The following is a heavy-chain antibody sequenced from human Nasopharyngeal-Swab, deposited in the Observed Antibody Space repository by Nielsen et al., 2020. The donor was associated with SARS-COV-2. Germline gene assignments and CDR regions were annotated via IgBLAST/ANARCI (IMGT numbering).Heavy chain of an antibody. Sequence: SETLSLTCAVYGGSFSGYYWSWIRQPTGKGLEWIGEINHSGSTNYNPSLKSRVTISVDTSKNQFSLKLSSVTAADTAVYYCARSLRITIFGVVIISRWFDPWGQGTLVTVSS. CDR1: GGSFSGYY. V-gene: IGHV4-34*01. J-gene: IGHJ5*02. D-gene: IGHD3-3*01. CDR2: INHSGST. CDR3: ARSLRITIFGVVIISRWFDP.